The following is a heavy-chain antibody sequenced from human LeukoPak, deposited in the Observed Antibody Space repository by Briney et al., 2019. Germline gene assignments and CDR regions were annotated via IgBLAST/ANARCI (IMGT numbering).Heavy chain of an antibody. Sequence: SETLSLTCTVSGGSISSYYWSWIRQPPGKGLEWIGYIYYSGSTNYNPSLKSRVTISVDTSKNQFSLKLSSVTAADTAVYYCARSTLDSSEFDYWGQGTLVTVSS. CDR1: GGSISSYY. D-gene: IGHD3-22*01. V-gene: IGHV4-59*08. CDR2: IYYSGST. J-gene: IGHJ4*02. CDR3: ARSTLDSSEFDY.